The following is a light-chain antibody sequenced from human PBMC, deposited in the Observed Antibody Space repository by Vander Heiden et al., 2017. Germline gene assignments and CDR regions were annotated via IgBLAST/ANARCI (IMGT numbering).Light chain of an antibody. V-gene: IGLV3-1*01. CDR1: NFGAKN. J-gene: IGLJ2*01. CDR2: QDN. Sequence: SYDLTQAPSVSVSPGQTATITCSGDNFGAKNVCWYQQKPGQSPVLVIYQDNQRPSGIPERFSGSNSGNTATLTLTGTQPLDESDYYCQAWDTSTGVVFGGGTKLTVL. CDR3: QAWDTSTGVV.